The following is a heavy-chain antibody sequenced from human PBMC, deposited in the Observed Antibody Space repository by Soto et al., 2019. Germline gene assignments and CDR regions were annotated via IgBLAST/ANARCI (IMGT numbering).Heavy chain of an antibody. D-gene: IGHD6-19*01. V-gene: IGHV1-18*01. Sequence: ASVKVSCKASGYTFTSYGISWVRQAPGQGLEWMRWISAYNGNTNYAQKLQGRVTMTTDTSTSTAYMELRSLRSDDTAVYYCAREGSQWLVDAFDIWGQGTMVTVSS. CDR1: GYTFTSYG. CDR3: AREGSQWLVDAFDI. CDR2: ISAYNGNT. J-gene: IGHJ3*02.